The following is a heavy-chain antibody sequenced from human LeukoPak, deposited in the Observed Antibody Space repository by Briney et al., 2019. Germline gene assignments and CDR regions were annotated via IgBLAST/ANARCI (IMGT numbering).Heavy chain of an antibody. CDR2: IYSGGST. J-gene: IGHJ3*02. CDR3: ASPIAVAGNDAFDI. V-gene: IGHV3-53*01. Sequence: GGSLRLSCAASGFTVSSNYMSWVRQAPGKGLEWVSVIYSGGSTYYADSVKGRFNISRGNSKNTLYLQMNSLRAEDTAVYYCASPIAVAGNDAFDIWGQGTMVTVSS. CDR1: GFTVSSNY. D-gene: IGHD6-19*01.